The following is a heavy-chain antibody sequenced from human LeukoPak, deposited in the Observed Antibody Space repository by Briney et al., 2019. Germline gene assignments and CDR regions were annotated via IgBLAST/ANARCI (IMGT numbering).Heavy chain of an antibody. CDR2: IYYSGST. V-gene: IGHV4-59*01. CDR1: GGSISSYY. CDR3: ARDAGGTWFDP. Sequence: SETLSLTCTVSGGSISSYYWSWIRQPPGKGLEWIGYIYYSGSTNYNPSLKSRVTISLGTSKNQFSLKLTSVTAADTAVYYCARDAGGTWFDPWGQGTLVTVSS. J-gene: IGHJ5*02.